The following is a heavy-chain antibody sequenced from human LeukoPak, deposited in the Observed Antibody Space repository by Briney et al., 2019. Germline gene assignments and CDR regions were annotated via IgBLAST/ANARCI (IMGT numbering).Heavy chain of an antibody. V-gene: IGHV4-61*02. CDR2: IYTSGST. Sequence: PSETLSLTCTVSGGSISSGSYYWSWIRQPAGKGLEWIGRIYTSGSTNYNPSLKSRVTMSVDTSKNQFSLKLSSVTAADTAVYYCARYSSSWYESSFDYWGQGTLVTVSS. J-gene: IGHJ4*02. CDR3: ARYSSSWYESSFDY. CDR1: GGSISSGSYY. D-gene: IGHD6-13*01.